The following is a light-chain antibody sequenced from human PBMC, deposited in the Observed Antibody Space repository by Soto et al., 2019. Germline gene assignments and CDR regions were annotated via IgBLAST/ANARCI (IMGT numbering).Light chain of an antibody. CDR3: QQYEAYPVT. Sequence: DIQMTQFPSTLSASVGDRVTITCRASHDISSFLAWYQQTPGKAPKLLIYKSTFLETEVPSTFSGNGSGTEFTLTISSLQPIDSATNYCQQYEAYPVTFGRGTKVEI. CDR2: KST. V-gene: IGKV1-5*03. CDR1: HDISSF. J-gene: IGKJ2*01.